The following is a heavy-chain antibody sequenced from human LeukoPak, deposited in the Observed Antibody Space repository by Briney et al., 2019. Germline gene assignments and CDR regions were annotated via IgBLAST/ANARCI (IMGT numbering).Heavy chain of an antibody. D-gene: IGHD2-15*01. V-gene: IGHV3-7*01. J-gene: IGHJ3*02. CDR3: ATEPGIGYAFDI. Sequence: PGGPLRLSCVASGITFRNYWMSWVRQAPGKGLEWVANINPDGSTENYVPSVKGRFTLSRDNARNSLSLQMNSLRAEDTAVYYCATEPGIGYAFDIWGRATMVTVSS. CDR2: INPDGSTE. CDR1: GITFRNYW.